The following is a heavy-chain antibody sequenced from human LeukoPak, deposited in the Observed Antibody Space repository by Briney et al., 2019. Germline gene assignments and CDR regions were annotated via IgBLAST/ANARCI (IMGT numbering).Heavy chain of an antibody. J-gene: IGHJ4*02. CDR3: ARDRTVTTRLFDY. V-gene: IGHV4-39*07. D-gene: IGHD4-17*01. Sequence: PSETLSLTYTVSGGSISSSSYYWGWIRQPPGKGLEWIGSIYYSGSTYYNPSLKSRVTISVDTSKNQFSLKLSSVTAADTAVYYCARDRTVTTRLFDYWGQGTLVTVSS. CDR1: GGSISSSSYY. CDR2: IYYSGST.